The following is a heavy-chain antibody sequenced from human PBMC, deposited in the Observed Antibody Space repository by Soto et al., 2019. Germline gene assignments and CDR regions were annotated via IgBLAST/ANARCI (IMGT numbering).Heavy chain of an antibody. D-gene: IGHD5-12*01. V-gene: IGHV3-30*18. CDR3: AKDTLALEGWFDP. Sequence: QVQLVESGGGVVQPGRSLRLSCAASGFTFSSYGMHWVRQAPGKGLEWVAVISYDGSNKYYADSVKGRFTISRDNSKNTLYLQMNSLRAEDTAVYYCAKDTLALEGWFDPWGQGTLVTVSS. CDR2: ISYDGSNK. CDR1: GFTFSSYG. J-gene: IGHJ5*02.